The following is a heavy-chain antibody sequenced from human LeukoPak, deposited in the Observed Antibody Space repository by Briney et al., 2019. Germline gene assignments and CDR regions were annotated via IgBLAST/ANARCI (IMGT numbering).Heavy chain of an antibody. J-gene: IGHJ4*02. CDR2: ITNGGST. Sequence: GGSLRLSCAASGFTFSSYAMSWVRQAPGKGLEWVSAITNGGSTYYADSVKGRFTISRDNSKNTLYLQMNSLRAEDTAVYYCAKDWGRQFASGSSYFDYWGQGTLVTVSS. D-gene: IGHD3-10*01. CDR3: AKDWGRQFASGSSYFDY. CDR1: GFTFSSYA. V-gene: IGHV3-23*01.